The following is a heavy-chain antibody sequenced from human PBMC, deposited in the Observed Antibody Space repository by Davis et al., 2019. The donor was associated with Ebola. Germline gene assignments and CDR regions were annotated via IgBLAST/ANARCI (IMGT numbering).Heavy chain of an antibody. J-gene: IGHJ4*02. CDR3: ARMVGSSGGSTYGYDY. D-gene: IGHD5-18*01. CDR1: GYTFSTYM. V-gene: IGHV1-69*02. Sequence: SVKVSCKASGYTFSTYMISWVRQAPAQGLEWMGRIIPIFGIADYAQKFQGRVTITADRTTSTAYMELSSLSSEDTAVYYCARMVGSSGGSTYGYDYRCQGALVTVSS. CDR2: IIPIFGIA.